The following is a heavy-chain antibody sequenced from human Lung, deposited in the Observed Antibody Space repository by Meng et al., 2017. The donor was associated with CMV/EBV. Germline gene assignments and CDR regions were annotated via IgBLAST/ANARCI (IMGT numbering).Heavy chain of an antibody. J-gene: IGHJ6*02. D-gene: IGHD3-3*01. Sequence: SVKVSXKASGYTFTSYYMHWVRQAPGQGLEWMGIINPSGGSTSYAQKFQGRVTMTRDTSTSTVYMELSSLRSEDTAVYYCARDFIPVFGVAPTYYYYGMDVWDQGXTVTVSS. CDR1: GYTFTSYY. V-gene: IGHV1-46*01. CDR2: INPSGGST. CDR3: ARDFIPVFGVAPTYYYYGMDV.